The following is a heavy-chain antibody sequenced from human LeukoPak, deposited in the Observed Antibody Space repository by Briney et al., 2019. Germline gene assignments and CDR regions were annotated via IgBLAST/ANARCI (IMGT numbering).Heavy chain of an antibody. D-gene: IGHD5/OR15-5a*01. CDR3: ARDQSTIPTVGWFDP. CDR1: GGSISSYY. J-gene: IGHJ5*02. V-gene: IGHV4-4*07. Sequence: SETLSLTCTVSGGSISSYYWSWIRQPVGKGLEWIGRIYTSGSTNYNPSLKRRVTMSVDTSKNQFSLTLSSVTAADTAVYYCARDQSTIPTVGWFDPWGQGTLVTVSS. CDR2: IYTSGST.